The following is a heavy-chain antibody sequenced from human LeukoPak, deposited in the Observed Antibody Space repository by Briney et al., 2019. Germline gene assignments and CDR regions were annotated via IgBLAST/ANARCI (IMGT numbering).Heavy chain of an antibody. CDR2: ISAYNGNT. V-gene: IGHV1-18*01. J-gene: IGHJ4*02. D-gene: IGHD5-18*01. CDR1: GYTFTSYG. CDR3: AREIGPRQLHLWGSAFDY. Sequence: ASVTVSCKASGYTFTSYGISWVRQAPGQGLEWMGWISAYNGNTNYAQKLQGRVTMTTDTSTTTVYMELSSLRSEDTAMYYCAREIGPRQLHLWGSAFDYWGQGTLVTVSS.